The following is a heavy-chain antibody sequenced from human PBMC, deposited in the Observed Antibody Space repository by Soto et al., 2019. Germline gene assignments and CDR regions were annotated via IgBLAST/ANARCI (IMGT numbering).Heavy chain of an antibody. J-gene: IGHJ5*02. CDR2: IYSGGTT. Sequence: SLRLSCAASGFTVSSNDMSWVRQAPGKGLEWVSVIYSGGTTYYADSVKGRFTISRDNSKSTLYLQMNSLRAEDTAMYYCTRDSEAGTKGRWFDPWGQGTLVTVSS. V-gene: IGHV3-53*01. CDR3: TRDSEAGTKGRWFDP. CDR1: GFTVSSND. D-gene: IGHD6-19*01.